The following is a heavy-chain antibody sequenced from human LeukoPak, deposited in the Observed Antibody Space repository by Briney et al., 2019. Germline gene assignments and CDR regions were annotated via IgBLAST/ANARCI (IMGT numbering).Heavy chain of an antibody. J-gene: IGHJ4*02. CDR3: ATGYTSGTRIDY. V-gene: IGHV3-21*01. Sequence: GGSLRLSCAASGFTFSAFSMNWVRQAPGKGLEWVSAISSSSSDIYYTDSVKGRFTTSRDNANNFLYLQVSSLRAEDTAVYYCATGYTSGTRIDYWGQGTLVTVSS. CDR1: GFTFSAFS. CDR2: ISSSSSDI. D-gene: IGHD6-19*01.